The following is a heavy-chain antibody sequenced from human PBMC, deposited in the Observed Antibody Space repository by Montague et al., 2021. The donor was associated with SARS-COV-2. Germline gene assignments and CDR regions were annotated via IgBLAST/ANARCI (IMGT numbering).Heavy chain of an antibody. CDR2: VSSSGRTI. D-gene: IGHD6-19*01. CDR1: GFTFSSYA. CDR3: ARESLFRSGYSSGWPDN. J-gene: IGHJ4*02. Sequence: SLRLSCAASGFTFSSYAMNWVRQAPGKGLEWVSCVSSSGRTIYYADSVKGRFTISRDNAKNSLYLQMNSLRAEDTAVYYCARESLFRSGYSSGWPDNWGQGTLVTVSS. V-gene: IGHV3-48*03.